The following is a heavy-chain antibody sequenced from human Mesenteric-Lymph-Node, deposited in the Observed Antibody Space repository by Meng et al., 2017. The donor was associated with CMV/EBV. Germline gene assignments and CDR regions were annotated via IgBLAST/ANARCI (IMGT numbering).Heavy chain of an antibody. CDR2: IFRDGRT. CDR3: ARDQGYCANGVCYGGDDY. V-gene: IGHV3-66*02. Sequence: GESLKISCAASGSTVSSNYMTWVRQAPGKGLEWVSVIFRDGRTFYADSVKGRFTISRDNSKNTLYLQMNSLRAEDTAEYYCARDQGYCANGVCYGGDDYWGQGTLVTVSS. CDR1: GSTVSSNY. J-gene: IGHJ4*02. D-gene: IGHD2-8*01.